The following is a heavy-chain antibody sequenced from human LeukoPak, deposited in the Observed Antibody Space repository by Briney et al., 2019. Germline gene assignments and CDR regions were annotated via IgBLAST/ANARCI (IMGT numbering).Heavy chain of an antibody. Sequence: GGSLRLSCATSGFSFNNDWMDRVRQAPGKGLEWVANINQDGSEKNCLDSVKGRSTISRDNAQNSLYLQMNGLRVEDTAVYYCTRRLDEWGQGTLVTVSS. J-gene: IGHJ4*02. V-gene: IGHV3-7*01. CDR3: TRRLDE. D-gene: IGHD3-16*01. CDR2: INQDGSEK. CDR1: GFSFNNDW.